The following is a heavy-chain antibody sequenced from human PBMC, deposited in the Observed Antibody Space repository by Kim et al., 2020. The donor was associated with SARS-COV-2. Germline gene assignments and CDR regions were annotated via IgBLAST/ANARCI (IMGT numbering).Heavy chain of an antibody. V-gene: IGHV3-64D*06. CDR1: GFTFSNHI. CDR2: ITSNGGST. D-gene: IGHD5-12*01. CDR3: VRGNDIMATRDRYFDL. J-gene: IGHJ2*01. Sequence: GGSLRLSCSASGFTFSNHIMHWVRQAPGMGLEDVSGITSNGGSTYYVDAVKGRFTISRDTSRNTLYLQMRRLRVEDTAIYYCVRGNDIMATRDRYFDLWGRGTLVSVSS.